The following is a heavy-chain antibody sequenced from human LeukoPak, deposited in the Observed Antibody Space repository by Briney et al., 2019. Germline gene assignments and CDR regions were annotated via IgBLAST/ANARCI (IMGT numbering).Heavy chain of an antibody. J-gene: IGHJ3*01. Sequence: GGSLRLSCAASGLSFSTYWMSWVRQAPGKGLEWVANIKPDGSEKSYVDSVKGRFTISRDNAKNSLYLQMNSLRADDTAVYYCARNAFDFWGQGPMVTVSS. CDR3: ARNAFDF. V-gene: IGHV3-7*03. CDR1: GLSFSTYW. CDR2: IKPDGSEK.